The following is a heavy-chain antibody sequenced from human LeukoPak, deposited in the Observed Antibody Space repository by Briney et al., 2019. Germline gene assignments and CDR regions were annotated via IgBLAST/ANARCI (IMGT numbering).Heavy chain of an antibody. Sequence: ASVKVSCKASGGTFTSYAISWVRQAPGQGLEWMGGIIPIFGTANYAQKFQGRVTITADGSTSTAYMELSSLRSEDTAVYYCARDRRPGYSSSWSFDYWGQGTLVTVSS. J-gene: IGHJ4*02. CDR2: IIPIFGTA. CDR1: GGTFTSYA. D-gene: IGHD6-13*01. CDR3: ARDRRPGYSSSWSFDY. V-gene: IGHV1-69*13.